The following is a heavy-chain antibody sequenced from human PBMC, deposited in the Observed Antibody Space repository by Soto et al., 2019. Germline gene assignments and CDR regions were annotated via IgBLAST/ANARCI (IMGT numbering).Heavy chain of an antibody. V-gene: IGHV3-7*03. CDR1: GFTFSDYY. CDR3: ARGRVMGGIDLNLYVMDV. Sequence: GGSLRLSCAASGFTFSDYYMSWVRQAPGKGLEWVANINQDGGGTYYVDSVEGRFTISRDNAKDSLYLQMNSLRGEDTAVYYCARGRVMGGIDLNLYVMDVWGQGTTVTVSS. D-gene: IGHD5-12*01. CDR2: INQDGGGT. J-gene: IGHJ6*02.